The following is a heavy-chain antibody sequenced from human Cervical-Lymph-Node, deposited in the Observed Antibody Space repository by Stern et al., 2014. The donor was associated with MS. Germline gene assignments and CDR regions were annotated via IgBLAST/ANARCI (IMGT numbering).Heavy chain of an antibody. CDR3: ARSAGRRYYYYYGMDV. CDR1: GFTFSSYD. CDR2: IGTAGDT. J-gene: IGHJ6*02. V-gene: IGHV3-13*01. Sequence: EVQLLESGGGLVQPGGSLRLSCAASGFTFSSYDMHWVRQATGKGLEWVSAIGTAGDTYYPGSVKGRFTISRENAKNSLYLQMNSLRAGDTAVYYCARSAGRRYYYYYGMDVWGQGTTVTVSS. D-gene: IGHD6-6*01.